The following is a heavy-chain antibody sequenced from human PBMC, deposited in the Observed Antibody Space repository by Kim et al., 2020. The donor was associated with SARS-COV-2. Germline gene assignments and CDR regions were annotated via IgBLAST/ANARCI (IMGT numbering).Heavy chain of an antibody. V-gene: IGHV4-59*01. CDR3: ARIFGSGSPPTY. J-gene: IGHJ4*02. CDR2: T. Sequence: TNYTPSLKSRVTISVDTSKNQFSLKLSSVTAADTAVYYCARIFGSGSPPTYWGQGTLVTVSS. D-gene: IGHD3-10*01.